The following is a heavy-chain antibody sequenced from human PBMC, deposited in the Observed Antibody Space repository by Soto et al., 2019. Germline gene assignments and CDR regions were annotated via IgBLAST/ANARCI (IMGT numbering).Heavy chain of an antibody. J-gene: IGHJ6*02. D-gene: IGHD2-21*02. CDR3: ASAHIVVVTAIRVNYYYGMDV. Sequence: KVSCKASGGTFSIYAISLVLQAPGQGLDWMGGIIPIFGTANYAQKFQGRVTITADESTSTAYMELSSLRSEDTAVYYCASAHIVVVTAIRVNYYYGMDVWGQGTTVTVSS. CDR1: GGTFSIYA. V-gene: IGHV1-69*01. CDR2: IIPIFGTA.